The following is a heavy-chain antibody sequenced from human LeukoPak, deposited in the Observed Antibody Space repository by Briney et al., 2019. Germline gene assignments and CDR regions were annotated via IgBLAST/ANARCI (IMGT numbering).Heavy chain of an antibody. Sequence: PSEALSLTCAVSGGSISSSNWWSWVRQPPGKGLEWIGEIYHSGSTNYNPSLKSRVTISVDKSKNQFSLKLSSVTAADTAVYYCARVIAAAGTFDYWGQGTLVTVSS. CDR3: ARVIAAAGTFDY. CDR1: GGSISSSNW. J-gene: IGHJ4*02. V-gene: IGHV4-4*02. D-gene: IGHD6-13*01. CDR2: IYHSGST.